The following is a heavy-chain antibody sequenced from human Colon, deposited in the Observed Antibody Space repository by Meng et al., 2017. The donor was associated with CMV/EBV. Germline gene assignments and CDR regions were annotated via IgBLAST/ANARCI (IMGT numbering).Heavy chain of an antibody. CDR1: GFPFSSYA. D-gene: IGHD6-13*01. V-gene: IGHV3-23*01. J-gene: IGHJ4*02. CDR2: ISGSGGST. CDR3: AKGGSWYSYFDY. Sequence: CPASGFPFSSYAMSWVRQAPGKGLEWVSGISGSGGSTYYGDSVKGRFTISRDNSKNTLYLQMNSLRVEDTAVYYCAKGGSWYSYFDYWGQGTLVTVSS.